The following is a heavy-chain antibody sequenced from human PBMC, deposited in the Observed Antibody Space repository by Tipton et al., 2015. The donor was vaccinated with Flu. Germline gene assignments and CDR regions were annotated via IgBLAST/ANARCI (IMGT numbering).Heavy chain of an antibody. CDR1: GFTFTSYS. Sequence: QLVQSGAEVKKPGASVKVSCKTSGFTFTSYSITWVRQAPGQGLEWMGWITAYNGNTNYAQKFQGRVTMTTDTSTRTAFMDLRSLRSDDTAVYYCAREGAGTLTLEHWGPGTPVTVSS. CDR3: AREGAGTLTLEH. D-gene: IGHD6-13*01. V-gene: IGHV1-18*01. CDR2: ITAYNGNT. J-gene: IGHJ4*02.